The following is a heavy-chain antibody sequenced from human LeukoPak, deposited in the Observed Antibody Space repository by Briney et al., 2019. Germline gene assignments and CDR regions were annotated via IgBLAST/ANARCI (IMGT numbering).Heavy chain of an antibody. CDR1: GYTLTELS. CDR2: FDPEDGET. CDR3: ATGYDFWSGYTDY. Sequence: ASVKVSCKXSGYTLTELSMHWVRQAPGKGLEWMGGFDPEDGETIYAQKFQGRVTMTEDTSTDTAYMELSSLRSEDTAVYYCATGYDFWSGYTDYWGQGTLVTVSS. V-gene: IGHV1-24*01. D-gene: IGHD3-3*01. J-gene: IGHJ4*02.